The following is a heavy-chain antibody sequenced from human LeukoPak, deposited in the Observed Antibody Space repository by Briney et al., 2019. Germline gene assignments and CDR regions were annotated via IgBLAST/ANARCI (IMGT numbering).Heavy chain of an antibody. V-gene: IGHV1-8*03. CDR1: GYTFTIHY. CDR2: MNPNSGNT. D-gene: IGHD5-12*01. J-gene: IGHJ4*02. Sequence: ASVTVSFTASGYTFTIHYMHWVRQAPGQGLEWMGWMNPNSGNTGYAQKFQGRVTITRNTSISTAYMELSSLRSEDTAVYYCARGRFSGGYDLDYWGQGTLVTVSS. CDR3: ARGRFSGGYDLDY.